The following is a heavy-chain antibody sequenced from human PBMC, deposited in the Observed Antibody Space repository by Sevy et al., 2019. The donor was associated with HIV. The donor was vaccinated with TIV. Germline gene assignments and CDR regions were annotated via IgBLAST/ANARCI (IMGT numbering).Heavy chain of an antibody. CDR3: ARSGPEYCGGDCYSSYYYYYGMDV. V-gene: IGHV4-59*01. D-gene: IGHD2-21*01. CDR1: NGSISGYF. CDR2: ISDTGST. J-gene: IGHJ6*02. Sequence: SETLSLTCIVSNGSISGYFWSWIRQPPGKGLEWIGYISDTGSTNYNPSLKSRVTISVDTSKNQFSLKLSSVTAADTAVYYCARSGPEYCGGDCYSSYYYYYGMDVWGQGTTVTVSS.